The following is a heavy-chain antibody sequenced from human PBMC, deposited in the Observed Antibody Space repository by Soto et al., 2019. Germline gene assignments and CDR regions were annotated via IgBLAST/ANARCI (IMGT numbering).Heavy chain of an antibody. CDR1: GFTFSSYW. J-gene: IGHJ4*02. CDR3: ARSLVRAYYFDY. CDR2: INSDGSST. Sequence: EVQLVESGGGLVQPGGSLRISCAASGFTFSSYWMHWVRQAPGKGLVWVSRINSDGSSTSYADSVKGRFTISRDNAKNTLYLQMNSLRAEDTAVYYCARSLVRAYYFDYWGQGTLVTVSS. D-gene: IGHD6-6*01. V-gene: IGHV3-74*01.